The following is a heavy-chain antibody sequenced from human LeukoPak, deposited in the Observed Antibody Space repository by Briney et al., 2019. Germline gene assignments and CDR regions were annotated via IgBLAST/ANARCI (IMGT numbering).Heavy chain of an antibody. J-gene: IGHJ3*01. CDR3: ARFRVPAAIRAAFDF. CDR2: IYTSGST. D-gene: IGHD2-2*01. Sequence: SETLSLTCTVSGGSISSYYWSWIRQPAGKGLEWIGRIYTSGSTNYNPSLKSRVTMSVDTSKNQFSLKLNSGTAADRAVYYCARFRVPAAIRAAFDFWGEGTMVTVSS. V-gene: IGHV4-4*07. CDR1: GGSISSYY.